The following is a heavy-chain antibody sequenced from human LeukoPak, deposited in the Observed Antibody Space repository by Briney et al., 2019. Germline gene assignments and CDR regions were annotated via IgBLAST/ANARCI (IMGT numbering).Heavy chain of an antibody. CDR1: GFTFSHHA. J-gene: IGHJ4*02. Sequence: TGGSLRLSCAASGFTFSHHAMHWVRRSPGEGLEWAAVIRSDGSSKNYADSVKGRFTISRDTSKNTVHLQMNNLRAEDTAVYYRAKWSGDYPSYYLDYWGQGTLVTVSS. D-gene: IGHD4-17*01. CDR2: IRSDGSSK. CDR3: AKWSGDYPSYYLDY. V-gene: IGHV3-33*08.